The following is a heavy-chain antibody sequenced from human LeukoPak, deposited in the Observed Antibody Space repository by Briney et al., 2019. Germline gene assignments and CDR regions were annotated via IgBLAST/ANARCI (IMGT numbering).Heavy chain of an antibody. CDR3: AKGSSGYFVDL. J-gene: IGHJ5*02. Sequence: GGSLRLSCAASGFIVNNYGLIWVRQAPGKGLEWVSAISNDGGGTNYADFVKGRFTISRDNSKNTLFLQMNSLRAEDTALYYCAKGSSGYFVDLWGQGTLVTVSS. V-gene: IGHV3-23*01. CDR2: ISNDGGGT. CDR1: GFIVNNYG. D-gene: IGHD3-22*01.